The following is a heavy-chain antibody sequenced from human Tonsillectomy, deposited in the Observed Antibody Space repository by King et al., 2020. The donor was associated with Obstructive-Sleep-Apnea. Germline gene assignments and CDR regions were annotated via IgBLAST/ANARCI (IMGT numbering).Heavy chain of an antibody. V-gene: IGHV4-59*01. D-gene: IGHD3-16*01. CDR2: IYYSGST. J-gene: IGHJ4*02. Sequence: VQLQESGPGLVKPSETLSLTCTVSGGSISSYYWSWIRQPPGEGMEWIGYIYYSGSTNYNPSLKSRVTITVDTAKNQFSLKLSSVTAADTAVYYCARYEITSSSFDYWGQGTLVTVSS. CDR1: GGSISSYY. CDR3: ARYEITSSSFDY.